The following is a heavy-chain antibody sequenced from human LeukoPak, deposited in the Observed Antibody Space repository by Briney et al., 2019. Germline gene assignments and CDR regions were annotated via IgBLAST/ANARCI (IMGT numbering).Heavy chain of an antibody. Sequence: GGSLRLSCKASGFTVSNNYMNWVRQAPGKGLEWVALIYSGGTTNYADSVKGRFTISRDNSKNTLYLQMTNVRVEDTAAYYCARDPPGIAASVSGGWGQGTLVTVSS. V-gene: IGHV3-53*01. CDR2: IYSGGTT. D-gene: IGHD6-13*01. CDR1: GFTVSNNY. J-gene: IGHJ4*02. CDR3: ARDPPGIAASVSGG.